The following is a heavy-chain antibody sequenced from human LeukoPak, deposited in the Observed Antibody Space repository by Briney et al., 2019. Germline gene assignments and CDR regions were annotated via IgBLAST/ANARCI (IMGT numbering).Heavy chain of an antibody. Sequence: SETLSLTCSVFGASTTSYYWNWIRQAPGKGLEWIGYIYSDGTTSYSPSLRSRVTISIDTSRNQFSLKLSSVTAADAAVYYCARDTRSYDTSGYYYFDYWGQGALVTVSS. V-gene: IGHV4-59*01. CDR1: GASTTSYY. CDR2: IYSDGTT. J-gene: IGHJ4*02. D-gene: IGHD3-22*01. CDR3: ARDTRSYDTSGYYYFDY.